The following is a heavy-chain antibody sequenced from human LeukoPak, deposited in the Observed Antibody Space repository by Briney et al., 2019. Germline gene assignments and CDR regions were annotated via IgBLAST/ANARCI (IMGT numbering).Heavy chain of an antibody. CDR3: AKERIAVAGTFWFDP. D-gene: IGHD6-19*01. Sequence: GGSLRLSCTASGFTLRNYWMHWVRQAPGKGLEWVAFIRYDGSNKYYADSVKGRFTISRDNSKNTLYLQMNSLRAEDTAVYYCAKERIAVAGTFWFDPWGQGTLVTVSS. V-gene: IGHV3-30*02. CDR2: IRYDGSNK. J-gene: IGHJ5*02. CDR1: GFTLRNYW.